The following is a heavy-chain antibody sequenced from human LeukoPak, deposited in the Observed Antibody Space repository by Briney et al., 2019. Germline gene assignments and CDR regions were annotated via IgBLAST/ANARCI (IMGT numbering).Heavy chain of an antibody. Sequence: ASVKLSCKVSGYTLTELSMHWVRQAPGKGLEWMGGFDPEDGETIYAQKFQGRVTMTEDASTDTAYMELSSLRSEDTAVYYCATGGAYYGDLFDYWGQGTLVTVSS. D-gene: IGHD4-17*01. V-gene: IGHV1-24*01. CDR2: FDPEDGET. J-gene: IGHJ4*02. CDR3: ATGGAYYGDLFDY. CDR1: GYTLTELS.